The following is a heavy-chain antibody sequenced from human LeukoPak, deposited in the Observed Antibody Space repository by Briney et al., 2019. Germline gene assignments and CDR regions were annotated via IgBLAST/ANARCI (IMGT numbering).Heavy chain of an antibody. CDR1: GFTVSSNY. J-gene: IGHJ4*02. D-gene: IGHD4-17*01. CDR3: ARGYHGDSRNYYFDY. CDR2: IYSGGST. V-gene: IGHV3-66*01. Sequence: GGSLRLSCAASGFTVSSNYMSWVRQAPGKGLEWVSVIYSGGSTYYADSVKGRFTISRDNSKNTLYLQVNSLRAEDTAVYYCARGYHGDSRNYYFDYWGQGTLVTVSS.